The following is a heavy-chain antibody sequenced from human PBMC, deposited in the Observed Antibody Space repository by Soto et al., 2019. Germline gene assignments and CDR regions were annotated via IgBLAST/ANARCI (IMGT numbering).Heavy chain of an antibody. J-gene: IGHJ4*02. CDR2: IYYSGST. D-gene: IGHD3-10*01. CDR3: ARHRFGWYFFDY. V-gene: IGHV4-39*01. CDR1: GCSISSSSYY. Sequence: PSETLSLTCTVSGCSISSSSYYWGWFRQPPGKGLEWIGSIYYSGSTYYNPSLKSRVTISVDTSKNQFSLKLSSVTAADTAVYYCARHRFGWYFFDYWGQGTLVTVS.